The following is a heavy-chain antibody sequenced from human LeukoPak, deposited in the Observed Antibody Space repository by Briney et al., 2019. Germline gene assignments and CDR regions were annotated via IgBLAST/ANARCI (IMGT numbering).Heavy chain of an antibody. J-gene: IGHJ6*02. Sequence: SETLSLTCTVSGGSISSYYWSWIRQTPGKGLEWIGDIYYSGSTNYNPSLKSRVTISVDTSKNQCFLKLSSVTAADTAAYYCARDSLYYGSGSLYYGMDVWGQGTTVTLSS. D-gene: IGHD3-10*01. CDR3: ARDSLYYGSGSLYYGMDV. CDR1: GGSISSYY. V-gene: IGHV4-59*01. CDR2: IYYSGST.